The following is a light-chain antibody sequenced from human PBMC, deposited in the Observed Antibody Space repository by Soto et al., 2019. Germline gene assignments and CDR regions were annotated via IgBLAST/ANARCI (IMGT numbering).Light chain of an antibody. Sequence: QSVLTQPPSASGSPGQSVTISCIGTSSDVGGYDYVSWYQQHPGKAPKLIISEVSKRPSGVPDRFSGSKSGNTASLTVSGRQAEDEADYYCTSYAGNNNFCVFGTGTQLTVL. V-gene: IGLV2-8*01. J-gene: IGLJ1*01. CDR1: SSDVGGYDY. CDR3: TSYAGNNNFCV. CDR2: EVS.